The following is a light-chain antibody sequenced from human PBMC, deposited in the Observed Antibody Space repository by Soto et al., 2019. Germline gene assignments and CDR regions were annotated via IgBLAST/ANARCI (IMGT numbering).Light chain of an antibody. J-gene: IGKJ1*01. Sequence: EIVLTQSPGTLSLSPGERATLSCRASQSVSSTYLIWYQQKPGQAPRLLIYGASSRATGVPDRFSGGGSGTDFTPTISRLEPEDFAVYYCQHLVHSLTLTFGQGTKVQIK. V-gene: IGKV3-20*01. CDR3: QHLVHSLTLT. CDR2: GAS. CDR1: QSVSSTY.